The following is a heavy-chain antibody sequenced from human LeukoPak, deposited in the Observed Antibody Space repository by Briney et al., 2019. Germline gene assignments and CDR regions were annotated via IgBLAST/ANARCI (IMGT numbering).Heavy chain of an antibody. CDR3: AKASWVSTADAVL. D-gene: IGHD3-16*01. CDR2: LSGSGITT. V-gene: IGHV3-23*01. CDR1: GFTFSSYS. Sequence: GGSLRLSCAASGFTFSSYSMNWVRQAPGKGLEWVSTLSGSGITTYYADSVTGRFTISRDNSKNTLYLQMNSLRAEDTAVYYCAKASWVSTADAVLWGQGTVVTVST. J-gene: IGHJ4*02.